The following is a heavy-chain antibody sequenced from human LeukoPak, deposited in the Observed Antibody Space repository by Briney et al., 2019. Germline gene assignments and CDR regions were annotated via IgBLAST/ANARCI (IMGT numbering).Heavy chain of an antibody. CDR1: GFTFSSYG. Sequence: GGSLRLSCAASGFTFSSYGMHWVRQAPGKGLEWVAVISYDGSNKYYADSVKGRFTISRDNSKNTLYLQMNSLRAEDTAVYYCARGHDSSQIDYWGQGTLVTVSS. J-gene: IGHJ4*02. CDR2: ISYDGSNK. D-gene: IGHD3-22*01. V-gene: IGHV3-30*03. CDR3: ARGHDSSQIDY.